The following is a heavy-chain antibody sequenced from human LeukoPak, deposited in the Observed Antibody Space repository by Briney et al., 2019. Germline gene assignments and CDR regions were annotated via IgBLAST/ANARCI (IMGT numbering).Heavy chain of an antibody. Sequence: ASVKVSCKASGYTFTSYGISWVRQAPGQGLEWMGWISAYNGNTNYAQKLQGRVTMTTDTSTSTAYMELRSLRSDDTAVYYCARERPRRGSSKNWFDPWGQGTLVTVSS. CDR1: GYTFTSYG. CDR2: ISAYNGNT. V-gene: IGHV1-18*01. D-gene: IGHD2-15*01. CDR3: ARERPRRGSSKNWFDP. J-gene: IGHJ5*02.